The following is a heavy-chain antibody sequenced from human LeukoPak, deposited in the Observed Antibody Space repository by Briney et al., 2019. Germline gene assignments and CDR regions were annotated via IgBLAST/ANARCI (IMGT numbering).Heavy chain of an antibody. CDR3: ARDGLGGSGAFDI. CDR2: INPNSGDT. J-gene: IGHJ3*02. D-gene: IGHD3-16*01. Sequence: GASVKVSCKASGYTFTGYYMHWVRQAPGQGLEWMGWINPNSGDTNYAQKFQGGVTMTRDTSISTAYMELSRLRSDDTAVYYCARDGLGGSGAFDIWGQGTMVTVSS. V-gene: IGHV1-2*02. CDR1: GYTFTGYY.